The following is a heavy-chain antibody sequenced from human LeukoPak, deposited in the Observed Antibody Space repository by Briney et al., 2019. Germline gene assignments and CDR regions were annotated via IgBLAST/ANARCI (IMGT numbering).Heavy chain of an antibody. CDR1: GGTFSSYA. CDR3: AREGYYDSSGYYYFDY. CDR2: IIPILGIA. J-gene: IGHJ4*02. V-gene: IGHV1-69*04. D-gene: IGHD3-22*01. Sequence: SVKVPCKASGGTFSSYAISWVRQAPGQGLEWMGRIIPILGIANYAQKFQGRVTITADKSTSTAYMELSSLRSEDTAVYYCAREGYYDSSGYYYFDYWGQGTLVTVSS.